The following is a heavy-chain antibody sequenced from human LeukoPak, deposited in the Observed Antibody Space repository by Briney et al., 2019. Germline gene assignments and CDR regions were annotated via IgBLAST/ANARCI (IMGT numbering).Heavy chain of an antibody. CDR3: ARGQNYYDSSGYYVY. CDR1: GGSISSYY. V-gene: IGHV4-59*01. J-gene: IGHJ4*02. D-gene: IGHD3-22*01. CDR2: IYYSGST. Sequence: SGTLSLTCTVSGGSISSYYWSWIRQPPGKGLEWIGYIYYSGSTNYNPSLKSRVTISVDTSKNQFSLKLSSVTAADTAVYYCARGQNYYDSSGYYVYWGQGTLVTVSS.